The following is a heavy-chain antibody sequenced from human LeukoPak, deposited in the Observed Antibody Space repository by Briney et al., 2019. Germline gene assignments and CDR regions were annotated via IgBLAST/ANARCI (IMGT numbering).Heavy chain of an antibody. D-gene: IGHD3-16*02. CDR2: ISYDGSNK. V-gene: IGHV3-30*18. J-gene: IGHJ4*02. CDR3: AKDYGGVIAF. Sequence: PGGSLRLSCAASGFTFSSYGMHWVRQAPGKGLEWVAVISYDGSNKYYADSVKGRFTISRDNSKNTLYLQMNSLRAEDTAVYYCAKDYGGVIAFWGQGTLVTVSS. CDR1: GFTFSSYG.